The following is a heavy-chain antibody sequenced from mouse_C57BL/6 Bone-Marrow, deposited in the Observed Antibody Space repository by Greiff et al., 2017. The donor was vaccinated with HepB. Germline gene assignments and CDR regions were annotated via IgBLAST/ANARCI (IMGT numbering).Heavy chain of an antibody. CDR1: GYTFTSYW. J-gene: IGHJ2*01. CDR2: IHPNSGST. CDR3: TRRGIYDYALYY. Sequence: QVQLKQPGAELVKPGASVKLSCKASGYTFTSYWMHWVKQRPGQGLEWIGMIHPNSGSTNYNEKFKSKATLTVNKSSSTAYMQLSSLTSEDAAVYYFTRRGIYDYALYYWGQGTTLTVSS. V-gene: IGHV1-64*01. D-gene: IGHD2-4*01.